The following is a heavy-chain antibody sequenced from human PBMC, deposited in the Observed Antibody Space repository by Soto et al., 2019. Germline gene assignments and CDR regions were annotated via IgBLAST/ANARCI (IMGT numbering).Heavy chain of an antibody. CDR3: ARGGLVGSYYYGMDV. J-gene: IGHJ6*02. CDR2: IYHSGST. Sequence: PSETLSLTCAVSGGSISSGGYSWSWIRQPPGKGLEWIGYIYHSGSTYYNPSLKSRVTISVDRSKNQFSLKLSSVTAADTAVYYCARGGLVGSYYYGMDVWGQGTTVTVSS. V-gene: IGHV4-30-2*01. CDR1: GGSISSGGYS. D-gene: IGHD3-16*01.